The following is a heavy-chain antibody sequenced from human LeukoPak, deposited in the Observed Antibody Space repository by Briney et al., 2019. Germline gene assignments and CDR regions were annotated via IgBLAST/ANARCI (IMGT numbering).Heavy chain of an antibody. CDR3: ARRGSRWSLEY. CDR2: IWYDGSNK. V-gene: IGHV3-33*01. J-gene: IGHJ4*02. D-gene: IGHD6-13*01. Sequence: PGRSLRLSCATSGFSFSSYGMDWVRQAPGKGLEWVAVIWYDGSNKYYADSVKGRFTISRDNSKNTVFLQMNSLRAEDTAVYYCARRGSRWSLEYWGQGTLVTVSS. CDR1: GFSFSSYG.